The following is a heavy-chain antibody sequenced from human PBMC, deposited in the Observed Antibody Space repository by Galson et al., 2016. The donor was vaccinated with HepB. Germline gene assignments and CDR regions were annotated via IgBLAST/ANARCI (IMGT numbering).Heavy chain of an antibody. J-gene: IGHJ4*02. V-gene: IGHV4-59*08. CDR2: IYYTGST. D-gene: IGHD6-13*01. Sequence: SETLSLTCSVSGGSIIGYYWNWIRQPPGKGLEWIASIYYTGSTNYNPSLKSRVTISVDTSKNQFSLKLSSVTAADTAVYYCARHPGYSCRGNDYWGQGTLVTVSS. CDR1: GGSIIGYY. CDR3: ARHPGYSCRGNDY.